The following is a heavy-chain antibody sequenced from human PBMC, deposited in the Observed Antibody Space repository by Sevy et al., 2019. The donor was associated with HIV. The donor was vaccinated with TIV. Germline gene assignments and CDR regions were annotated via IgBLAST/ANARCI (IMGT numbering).Heavy chain of an antibody. Sequence: GGSLRLSCAASGFTFSSYAMHWVRQAPGKGLEWVAVISYDGSNKYYADSVKGRFTISRDNSKNTLYLQMNSLRAEDTAVYYCATVGVVVPAATPYYYYGIDVRGQGTTVTVSS. V-gene: IGHV3-30*04. CDR1: GFTFSSYA. CDR3: ATVGVVVPAATPYYYYGIDV. D-gene: IGHD2-2*01. J-gene: IGHJ6*02. CDR2: ISYDGSNK.